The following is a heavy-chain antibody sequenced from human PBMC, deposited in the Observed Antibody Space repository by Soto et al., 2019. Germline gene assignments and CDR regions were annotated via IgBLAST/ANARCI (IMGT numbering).Heavy chain of an antibody. Sequence: QVQLVQSGAEVKKPGSSVKVSCKASGGTFSSYTISWVRQAPGQGLEWMGRLIPIPGIANYAQKFQGRVTITADKSTSRAYMELSSLRSEDTAVYYCARGLNPRSPFPDYRGQGTLVTVSS. CDR2: LIPIPGIA. J-gene: IGHJ4*02. CDR3: ARGLNPRSPFPDY. CDR1: GGTFSSYT. V-gene: IGHV1-69*02. D-gene: IGHD6-13*01.